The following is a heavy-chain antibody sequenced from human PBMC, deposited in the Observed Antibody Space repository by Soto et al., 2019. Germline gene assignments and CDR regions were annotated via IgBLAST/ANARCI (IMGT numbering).Heavy chain of an antibody. CDR3: TTDDMTPQRYFDY. J-gene: IGHJ4*02. CDR1: GFTFSSYW. D-gene: IGHD1-1*01. Sequence: GGSLRLSCEASGFTFSSYWMRWVRQAPGKGLEWVGRIKSKTDGGTTDYAAPVKGRFTISRDDSKNTLYLQMNSLKTEDTAVYYCTTDDMTPQRYFDYWGQGTLVTVSS. CDR2: IKSKTDGGTT. V-gene: IGHV3-15*01.